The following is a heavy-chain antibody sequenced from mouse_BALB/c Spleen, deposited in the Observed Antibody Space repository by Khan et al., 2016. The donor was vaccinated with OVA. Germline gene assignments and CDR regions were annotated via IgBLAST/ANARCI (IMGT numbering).Heavy chain of an antibody. D-gene: IGHD2-1*01. CDR3: SRSRGNFLLDH. Sequence: QIQLGQSGPELKRPGETVKISCKASRYTFTDYGMNWVKQAPGKGLKWMGWISTYTGQPTYADDFKGRFAFSLETSATTVFLQINNLKNEDMATYYCSRSRGNFLLDHWGQGSTLTVSS. CDR2: ISTYTGQP. V-gene: IGHV9-1*02. J-gene: IGHJ2*01. CDR1: RYTFTDYG.